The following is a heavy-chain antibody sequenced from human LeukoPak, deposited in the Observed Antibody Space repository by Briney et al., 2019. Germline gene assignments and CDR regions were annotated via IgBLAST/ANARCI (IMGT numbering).Heavy chain of an antibody. CDR1: GGSFSGYY. Sequence: SKTLSLTCAVYGGSFSGYYWSWIRQPPGKGLEWIGDINHSGSTNYNPSLKSRVTISVDTSKNQFSLKLSSVTAADTAVYYCARALGRDGYNWAYWGQGTLVTVSS. CDR3: ARALGRDGYNWAY. CDR2: INHSGST. J-gene: IGHJ4*02. V-gene: IGHV4-34*01. D-gene: IGHD5-24*01.